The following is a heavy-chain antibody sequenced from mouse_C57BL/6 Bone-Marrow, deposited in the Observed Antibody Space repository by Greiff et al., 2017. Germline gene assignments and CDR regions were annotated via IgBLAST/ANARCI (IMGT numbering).Heavy chain of an antibody. Sequence: QVQLKQSGAELVKPGASVKISCKASGYAFSSYWMNWVKQRPGKGLEWIGQIYPGDGDTNYNGKFKGKATLTADKSSSAAYMKLSCLTSEDSAVYFCASGYCGSSYGWYCDVWGTGTTVTVSA. V-gene: IGHV1-80*01. CDR1: GYAFSSYW. CDR2: IYPGDGDT. D-gene: IGHD1-1*01. J-gene: IGHJ1*03. CDR3: ASGYCGSSYGWYCDV.